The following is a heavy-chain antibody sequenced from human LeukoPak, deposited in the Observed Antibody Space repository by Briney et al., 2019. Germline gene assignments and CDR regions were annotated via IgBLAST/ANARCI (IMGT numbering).Heavy chain of an antibody. CDR1: GYTFTSYY. D-gene: IGHD6-19*01. CDR3: ARDESEQWLLT. J-gene: IGHJ4*02. CDR2: INPSGGST. Sequence: ASVKVSCKASGYTFTSYYMHWVRQAPGQGLEWMGIINPSGGSTSYAQKFQGRVTMTRDTSTSTVYMELRSLRSEDTAMYYCARDESEQWLLTWGQGTLVTVSS. V-gene: IGHV1-46*01.